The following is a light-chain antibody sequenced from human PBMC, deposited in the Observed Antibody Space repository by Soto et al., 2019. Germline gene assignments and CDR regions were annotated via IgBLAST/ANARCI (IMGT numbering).Light chain of an antibody. J-gene: IGLJ1*01. CDR2: GNY. Sequence: QSVLTQPPSVSGAPGQRVTISCTGSRSNIGARYEVHWYQQLPGTAPKLLIYGNYNRPSGVPDRFSGSKSGTSASLAITGLQDEDEADYYCQSYDSSLSGYVFGTGTQLTVL. V-gene: IGLV1-40*01. CDR1: RSNIGARYE. CDR3: QSYDSSLSGYV.